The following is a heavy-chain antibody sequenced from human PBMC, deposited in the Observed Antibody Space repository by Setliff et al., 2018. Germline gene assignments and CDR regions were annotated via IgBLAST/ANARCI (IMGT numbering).Heavy chain of an antibody. V-gene: IGHV3-43*01. D-gene: IGHD3-3*01. CDR3: TKDGGRLRFVSHLDL. Sequence: GSLRLSCAASGFTFDDYTMHWVRQAPGKGLEWVSLITWDGGSTFYADSVKGRFTISRDNRKNSLYLQMNSLTSEDTALYFCTKDGGRLRFVSHLDLWGQGTPVTVS. CDR1: GFTFDDYT. J-gene: IGHJ4*02. CDR2: ITWDGGST.